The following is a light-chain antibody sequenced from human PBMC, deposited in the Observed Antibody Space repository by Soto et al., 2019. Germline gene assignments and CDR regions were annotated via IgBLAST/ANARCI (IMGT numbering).Light chain of an antibody. CDR2: DAT. CDR1: QTIGAN. Sequence: DIQMTQSPSSLSASVGDRVTITCRASQTIGANLNWYRQKPGKAPTLLIYDATTLQSGVPSRFSSLGSETDFTRTSASLQHEDSRDYYCQQSYNTVYNFGLGTNADIK. V-gene: IGKV1-39*01. J-gene: IGKJ2*01. CDR3: QQSYNTVYN.